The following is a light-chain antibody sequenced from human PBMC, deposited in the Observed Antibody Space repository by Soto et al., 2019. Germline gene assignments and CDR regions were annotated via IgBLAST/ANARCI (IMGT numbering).Light chain of an antibody. Sequence: QSALTQPPSASGSPGQSVTISCTGTSSDVGGYNYASWYQQHPGKPPKLIIYEVSKRPSGVPDRFSGSKSGNTASLTVSGLQAEDEADYYCSSYAGSNNLVFGGGTKLTVL. CDR2: EVS. J-gene: IGLJ2*01. CDR1: SSDVGGYNY. V-gene: IGLV2-8*01. CDR3: SSYAGSNNLV.